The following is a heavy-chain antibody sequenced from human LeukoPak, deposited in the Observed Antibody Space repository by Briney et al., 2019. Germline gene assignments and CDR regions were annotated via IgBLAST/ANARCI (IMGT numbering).Heavy chain of an antibody. Sequence: ASVKVSCKASGYTFTSYAMHWVRQAPGQRLEWMGWINAGNGNTKYSQKLQGRITMTTDTSTSTAYMELRSLRSDDTAVYYCARVPGRYSGSHFDYWGQGTLVTVSS. CDR3: ARVPGRYSGSHFDY. J-gene: IGHJ4*02. D-gene: IGHD1-26*01. CDR1: GYTFTSYA. CDR2: INAGNGNT. V-gene: IGHV1-3*01.